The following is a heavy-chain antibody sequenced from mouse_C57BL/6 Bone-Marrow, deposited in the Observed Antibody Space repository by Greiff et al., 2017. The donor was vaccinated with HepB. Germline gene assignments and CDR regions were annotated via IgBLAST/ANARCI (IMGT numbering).Heavy chain of an antibody. CDR1: GFTFSSYA. D-gene: IGHD2-1*01. Sequence: EVKLMESGEGLVKPGGSLKLSCAASGFTFSSYAMSWVRQTPEKRLEWVAYISSGGDYIYYADTVKGRFTISRDNARNTLYLQMSSLKSEDTAMYYCTRDGVYYGNYGMMDYWGQGTSVTVSS. CDR3: TRDGVYYGNYGMMDY. J-gene: IGHJ4*01. CDR2: ISSGGDYI. V-gene: IGHV5-9-1*02.